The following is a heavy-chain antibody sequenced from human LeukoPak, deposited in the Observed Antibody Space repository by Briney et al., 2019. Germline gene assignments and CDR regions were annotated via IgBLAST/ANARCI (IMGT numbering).Heavy chain of an antibody. CDR1: GFPFSSYW. CDR2: IKQDGSKK. CDR3: TRVGYIDEGIDY. Sequence: GGFLRLSCVASGFPFSSYWMTWVRQAPGKGLEWVVNIKQDGSKKSYVDSVKGRFTISRDNAKNSLYLQMNSLRAEDTAIYYCTRVGYIDEGIDYWGQGTLVTVSS. V-gene: IGHV3-7*04. J-gene: IGHJ4*02. D-gene: IGHD5-24*01.